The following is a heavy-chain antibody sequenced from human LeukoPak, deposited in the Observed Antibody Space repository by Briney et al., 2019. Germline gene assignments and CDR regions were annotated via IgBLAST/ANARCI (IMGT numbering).Heavy chain of an antibody. CDR3: ARVLRGYIDY. V-gene: IGHV4-59*12. CDR1: GGSISSYY. D-gene: IGHD3-22*01. Sequence: PSETLSLTCTVSGGSISSYYWSWIRQPPGKGLEWIGYIYYSGSTNYNPSLKSRVTMSIDTSKTQFSLRLSSVTAADTAVYYCARVLRGYIDYWGQGTLVTVSS. J-gene: IGHJ4*02. CDR2: IYYSGST.